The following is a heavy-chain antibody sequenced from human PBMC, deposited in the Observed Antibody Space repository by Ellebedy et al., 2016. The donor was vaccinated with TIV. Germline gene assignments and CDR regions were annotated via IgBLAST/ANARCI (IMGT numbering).Heavy chain of an antibody. D-gene: IGHD1-26*01. J-gene: IGHJ4*02. CDR1: GFTFSSYA. V-gene: IGHV3-23*01. Sequence: GESLMISCAASGFTFSSYAMSWVRQAPGKGLEWVSGIRGSGGSTYYADSVKGRFIISRDNSKTTLYLQMNSLRNEDMAVYYWVRGGGWVADYWGQGTLVTVSS. CDR2: IRGSGGST. CDR3: VRGGGWVADY.